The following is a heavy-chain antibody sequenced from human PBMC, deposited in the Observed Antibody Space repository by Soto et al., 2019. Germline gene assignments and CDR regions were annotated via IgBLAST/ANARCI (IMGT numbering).Heavy chain of an antibody. Sequence: HPGGYLRLSCAASGFSVSSNYMSWVRQAPGKGLEWVSVIYSGGSTYYADSVKGRFTISRDSSKNTLYLQMNSLRAEDTAVYYCERDLPYFDSSGSLEVHWGQGTLVTVSS. CDR2: IYSGGST. D-gene: IGHD3-22*01. V-gene: IGHV3-53*01. CDR1: GFSVSSNY. J-gene: IGHJ4*02. CDR3: ERDLPYFDSSGSLEVH.